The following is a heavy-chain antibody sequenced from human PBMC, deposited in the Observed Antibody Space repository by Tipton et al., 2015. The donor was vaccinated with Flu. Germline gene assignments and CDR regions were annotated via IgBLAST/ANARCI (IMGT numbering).Heavy chain of an antibody. Sequence: LRLSCTVSGGSVSSGGYYWTWIRQHPVKGLEWIGYIYYTESPKYNPSLQSRVTISVDTSKNQLSLELTSVTAADTAVYYCARGTSTARGREYFQYWGQGTLVTVSS. V-gene: IGHV4-31*03. CDR1: GGSVSSGGYY. CDR2: IYYTESP. CDR3: ARGTSTARGREYFQY. D-gene: IGHD1-26*01. J-gene: IGHJ1*01.